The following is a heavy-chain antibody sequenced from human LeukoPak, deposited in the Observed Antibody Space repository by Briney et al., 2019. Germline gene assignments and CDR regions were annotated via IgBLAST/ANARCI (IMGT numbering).Heavy chain of an antibody. CDR1: GYSFSSGFY. Sequence: PSETLSLTCSVSGYSFSSGFYWGWIRQPPGKGLEWIGSIFHTGSTYYNPSLKSRVTISVDTSKNQFSLKLSSVTAADTAVYYCASSPNYDFWSGYYGLYFDYWGQGTLVTVSS. J-gene: IGHJ4*02. D-gene: IGHD3-3*01. CDR2: IFHTGST. V-gene: IGHV4-38-2*02. CDR3: ASSPNYDFWSGYYGLYFDY.